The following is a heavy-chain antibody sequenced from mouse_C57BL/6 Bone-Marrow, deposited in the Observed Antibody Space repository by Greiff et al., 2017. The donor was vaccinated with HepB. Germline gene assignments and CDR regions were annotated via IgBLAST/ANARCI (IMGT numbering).Heavy chain of an antibody. CDR1: GYSITSGYY. J-gene: IGHJ3*01. D-gene: IGHD1-1*01. V-gene: IGHV3-6*01. CDR2: ISYDGSN. CDR3: ARGHYGSSPAWFAY. Sequence: EVKLQESGPGLVKPSQSLSLTCSVTGYSITSGYYWNWIRQFPGNKLEWMGYISYDGSNNYNPSLKNRISITRDTSKNQFFLQLNSVTTEDTATYYCARGHYGSSPAWFAYWGQGTLVTVSA.